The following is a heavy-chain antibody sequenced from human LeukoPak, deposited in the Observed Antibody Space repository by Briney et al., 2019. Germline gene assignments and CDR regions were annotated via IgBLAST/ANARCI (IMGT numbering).Heavy chain of an antibody. V-gene: IGHV3-23*01. CDR3: ARDYKYAFDN. CDR1: AFTFSSYA. Sequence: GGSLRLSCAASAFTFSSYAMSWVRQAPGKGLEWVSAISGSGGSTYYADSVKGRFAISGDKAKNSLYLQMNSLRVEDTAVYYCARDYKYAFDNWGQGTLVTVSS. J-gene: IGHJ4*02. CDR2: ISGSGGST. D-gene: IGHD5-24*01.